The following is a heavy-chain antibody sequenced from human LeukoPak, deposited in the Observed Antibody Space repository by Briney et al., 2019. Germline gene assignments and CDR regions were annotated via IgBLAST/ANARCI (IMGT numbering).Heavy chain of an antibody. CDR3: ARDLGSGWIIVDY. V-gene: IGHV1-2*02. CDR1: GYTFTGYH. Sequence: ASVKVSCKASGYTFTGYHIHWVRQAPGQGLEWMGWINPNSGGTNSAQKFQGRVTLTRDTSISTAYLELSSLRSDDTAAYYCARDLGSGWIIVDYWGQGTLVTVSS. J-gene: IGHJ4*02. D-gene: IGHD6-19*01. CDR2: INPNSGGT.